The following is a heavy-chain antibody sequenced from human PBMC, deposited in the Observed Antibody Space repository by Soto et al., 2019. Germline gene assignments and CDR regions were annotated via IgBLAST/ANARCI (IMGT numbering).Heavy chain of an antibody. Sequence: QVQLVESWGGVVQPGRSLRLSCAASGFTFSGYAMHWVRQAPGKGLEWVAVISYDGSNKYYADSVKGRFTISRDNSKNTLYLQMNGLRPEDAAVYYCARDQYDILTGPNYWGQGTLVTVSS. CDR2: ISYDGSNK. J-gene: IGHJ4*02. V-gene: IGHV3-30-3*01. CDR3: ARDQYDILTGPNY. CDR1: GFTFSGYA. D-gene: IGHD3-9*01.